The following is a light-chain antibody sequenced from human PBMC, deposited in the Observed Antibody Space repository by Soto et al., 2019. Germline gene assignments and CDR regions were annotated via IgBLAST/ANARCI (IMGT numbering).Light chain of an antibody. CDR3: SSHTSSDTRV. V-gene: IGLV2-14*03. J-gene: IGLJ1*01. CDR1: SSDVGGYNY. CDR2: DVS. Sequence: QSALTQPASVSGCPGQSITISCTGTSSDVGGYNYVSWYQHHPGKAPKLMICDVSNRPSGVSNRFSGSKSGNTASLTISGLQAEDEADYYCSSHTSSDTRVFGTGTKVTVL.